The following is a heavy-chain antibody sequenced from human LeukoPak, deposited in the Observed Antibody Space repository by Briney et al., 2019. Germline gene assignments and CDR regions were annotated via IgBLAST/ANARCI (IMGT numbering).Heavy chain of an antibody. CDR3: ARVSLRFGELMY. CDR1: GGSFSGYY. D-gene: IGHD3-10*01. J-gene: IGHJ4*02. V-gene: IGHV4-34*01. Sequence: SETLSLTCAVYGGSFSGYYWSWIRQPPGKGLEWIGEINHSGSTNYNPSLKSRLTISADTSKNQFSLKLSSVTAADTAVYYCARVSLRFGELMYWGQGTLVTVSS. CDR2: INHSGST.